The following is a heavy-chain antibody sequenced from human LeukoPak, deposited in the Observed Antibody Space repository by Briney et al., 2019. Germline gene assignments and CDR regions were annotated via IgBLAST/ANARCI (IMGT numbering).Heavy chain of an antibody. Sequence: SETLSLTCTVSGYSISSGYYWGWIRQPPGKGLEWIGNIYHSGSTYYNPSLKSQVPISVDTPKNQFSLKLSSVTATDTAVYYCAGDGESYYQFDYCGQGTLVTVSS. CDR3: AGDGESYYQFDY. D-gene: IGHD1-26*01. V-gene: IGHV4-38-2*02. CDR2: IYHSGST. CDR1: GYSISSGYY. J-gene: IGHJ4*02.